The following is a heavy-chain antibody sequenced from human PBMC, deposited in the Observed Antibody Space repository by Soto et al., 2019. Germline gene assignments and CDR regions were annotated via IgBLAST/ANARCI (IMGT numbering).Heavy chain of an antibody. V-gene: IGHV3-33*01. J-gene: IGHJ4*02. CDR1: GFPFSSYG. CDR3: ASSIH. CDR2: IWYDGTNK. Sequence: QVQLVESGGGVVQPGRSLRLSCAASGFPFSSYGMHWVRQAPGKGLDWVAVIWYDGTNKDYAESVKGRFTITRDNSKNTLYLQMNSLRADDTAVYYCASSIHWGQGTLITVSS.